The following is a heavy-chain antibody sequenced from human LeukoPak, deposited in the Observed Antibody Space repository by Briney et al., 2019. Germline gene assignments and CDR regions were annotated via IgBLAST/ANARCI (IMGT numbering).Heavy chain of an antibody. CDR2: IYPGDSDT. CDR1: GYTFTNYW. V-gene: IGHV5-51*01. J-gene: IGHJ4*02. CDR3: ASGGWLQFGSMDY. D-gene: IGHD5-24*01. Sequence: HGESLKISCKGSGYTFTNYWIGWVRQMPGKGLEWMGVIYPGDSDTRYSPSFQGQVTISADKSISTAYLQWSSLKASDTAMYYCASGGWLQFGSMDYWGQGTLVTVSS.